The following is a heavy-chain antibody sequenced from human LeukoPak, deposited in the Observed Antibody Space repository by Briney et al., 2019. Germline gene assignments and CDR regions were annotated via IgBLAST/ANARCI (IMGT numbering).Heavy chain of an antibody. Sequence: GESLKISCKGSGYSFANYWIGWVRQMPGKGLEWMGIIHPGDSDTRYSPSFQGQVTISAEKSISTAYLQWNSLKASDTAMYYCARRGEGPIGGIGYWGQGTLVTVSS. D-gene: IGHD3-10*01. J-gene: IGHJ4*02. CDR2: IHPGDSDT. V-gene: IGHV5-51*01. CDR3: ARRGEGPIGGIGY. CDR1: GYSFANYW.